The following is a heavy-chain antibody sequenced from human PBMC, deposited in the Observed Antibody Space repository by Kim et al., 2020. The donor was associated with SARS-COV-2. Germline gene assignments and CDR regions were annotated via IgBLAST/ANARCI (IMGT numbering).Heavy chain of an antibody. CDR3: ARLLGQWLVNWFDP. Sequence: SQTLSLTCTVSGGSISSSSYYWGWIRQPPGKGLEWIGSIYYSGSTYYNPSLKSRVTISVDTSKNQFSLKLSSVTAADTAVYYCARLLGQWLVNWFDPWGQGTLVTVSS. CDR2: IYYSGST. J-gene: IGHJ5*02. D-gene: IGHD6-19*01. V-gene: IGHV4-39*01. CDR1: GGSISSSSYY.